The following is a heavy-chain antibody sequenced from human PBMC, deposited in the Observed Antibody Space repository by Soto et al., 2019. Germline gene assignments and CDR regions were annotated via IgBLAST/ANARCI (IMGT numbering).Heavy chain of an antibody. CDR1: GFTFSSYA. J-gene: IGHJ4*02. Sequence: EVQLLESGGGLVQPGGSLRLSCTASGFTFSSYAMGWVRQSPGKGLEWVSAISGSGISTYYADSVKGRFTISRDNSKNTLYLQVNSLRAEDTAVYYCAKDRDSSGWYFDYWGQGTLVTVSS. CDR2: ISGSGIST. D-gene: IGHD6-19*01. CDR3: AKDRDSSGWYFDY. V-gene: IGHV3-23*01.